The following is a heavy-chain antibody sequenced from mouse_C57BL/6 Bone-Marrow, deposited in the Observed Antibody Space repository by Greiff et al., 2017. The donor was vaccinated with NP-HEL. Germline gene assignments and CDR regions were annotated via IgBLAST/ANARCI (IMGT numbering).Heavy chain of an antibody. V-gene: IGHV14-4*01. Sequence: EVQLQQSGAELVRPGASVKLSCTASGFNIKDDYMHWVKQRPEQGLEWIGWIDPENGDTEYASKFQGKATITADTSSNTAYLQLSSLTSEDTAVYYCTSYYYGSRYGGQGTTLTVSS. J-gene: IGHJ2*01. CDR1: GFNIKDDY. D-gene: IGHD1-1*01. CDR2: IDPENGDT. CDR3: TSYYYGSRY.